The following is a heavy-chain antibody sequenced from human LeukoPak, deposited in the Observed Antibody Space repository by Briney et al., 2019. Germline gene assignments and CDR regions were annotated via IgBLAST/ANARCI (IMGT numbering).Heavy chain of an antibody. CDR1: GFTFSTYS. CDR2: INDRGGYT. D-gene: IGHD6-19*01. Sequence: GGSLRLSCVASGFTFSTYSMAWVRQAPGKGLEWVSVINDRGGYTVYADSVKGRLTISRDNFENTLYLQMNSLRAEDTAVYYCAREGDRGIEVADYFDHWGKGTLVTVSS. J-gene: IGHJ4*02. CDR3: AREGDRGIEVADYFDH. V-gene: IGHV3-23*01.